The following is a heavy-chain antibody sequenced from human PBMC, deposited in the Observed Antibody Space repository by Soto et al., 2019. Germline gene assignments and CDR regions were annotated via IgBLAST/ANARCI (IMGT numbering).Heavy chain of an antibody. V-gene: IGHV1-18*01. J-gene: IGHJ4*02. D-gene: IGHD4-4*01. Sequence: EASVKVSCKASGYTFTSYGISWVRQAPGQGLEWMGWISAYNGNTNYAQKLQGRVTMTTDTSTSTAYMELRSLRAEDTAVYYCARDMGGPQGPKTTDFDYWGQGTLVTVSS. CDR1: GYTFTSYG. CDR2: ISAYNGNT. CDR3: ARDMGGPQGPKTTDFDY.